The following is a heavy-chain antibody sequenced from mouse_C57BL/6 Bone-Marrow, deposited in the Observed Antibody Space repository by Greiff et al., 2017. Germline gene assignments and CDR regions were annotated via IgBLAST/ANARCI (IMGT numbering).Heavy chain of an antibody. J-gene: IGHJ3*01. Sequence: QVQLQQPGAELVKPGASVKLSCKASGYTFTSYWMQWVKQRPGQGLEWIGEIDPSDSYTNYNQKFKGKATLTVDTSSSTAYMQPSSLTSEDSAVYYCARSLRAWFAYWGQGTLVTVSA. D-gene: IGHD3-2*02. CDR2: IDPSDSYT. CDR1: GYTFTSYW. V-gene: IGHV1-50*01. CDR3: ARSLRAWFAY.